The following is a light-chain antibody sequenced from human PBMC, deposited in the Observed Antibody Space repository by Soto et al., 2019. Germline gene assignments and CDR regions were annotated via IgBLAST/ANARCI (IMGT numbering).Light chain of an antibody. J-gene: IGKJ2*01. V-gene: IGKV1-6*01. Sequence: AIQMTQSPSSLSASVGDRVTITCRASQGIRNDLHWFQQKPGKAPRLLIYAASHLQNGVPSRFSGGGSGTDFSLTISSLQPEDFATYYCLQSYSAQYTFGQGTMLEIK. CDR2: AAS. CDR3: LQSYSAQYT. CDR1: QGIRND.